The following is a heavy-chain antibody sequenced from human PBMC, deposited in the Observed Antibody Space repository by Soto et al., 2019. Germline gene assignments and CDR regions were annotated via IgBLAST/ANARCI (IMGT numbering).Heavy chain of an antibody. J-gene: IGHJ5*01. CDR3: GRSSSMLGAGWSDS. V-gene: IGHV1-18*01. D-gene: IGHD2-8*01. CDR1: GYSFRSYG. CDR2: VSGYNYNT. Sequence: ASVKVSCKASGYSFRSYGINWVRQAPGQGLEWIGWVSGYNYNTKYAQKLQGRITVTTDTTTNTAYMELRSLRSDDTAVYYCGRSSSMLGAGWSDSWRRGTLVTVS.